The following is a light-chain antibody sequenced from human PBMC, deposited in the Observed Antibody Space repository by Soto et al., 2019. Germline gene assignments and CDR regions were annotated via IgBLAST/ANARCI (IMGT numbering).Light chain of an antibody. CDR3: QKYHTYSRT. CDR1: QCISNK. Sequence: DIQITHSPSTLSASVGDRVTITCLASQCISNKLAWYQQKAGKAPKVLIYDASTLESGVPSRFSGSGSGTEFTLTISSLQPDDFATYYCQKYHTYSRTFGQGTKVDIK. V-gene: IGKV1-5*01. J-gene: IGKJ1*01. CDR2: DAS.